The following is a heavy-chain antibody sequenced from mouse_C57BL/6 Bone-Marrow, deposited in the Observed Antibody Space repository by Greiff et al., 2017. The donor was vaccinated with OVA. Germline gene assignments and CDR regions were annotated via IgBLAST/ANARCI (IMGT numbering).Heavy chain of an antibody. Sequence: EVKLMESGPGLVKPSQSLSLTCSVTGYSITSGYYWNWIRQFPGNKLEWMGYISYDGSNNYNPSLKNRISITRDTSKNQFFLKLNSVTTEDTATYYCARSYYDYDEGYFDYWGQGTTLTVSS. CDR3: ARSYYDYDEGYFDY. D-gene: IGHD2-4*01. CDR2: ISYDGSN. CDR1: GYSITSGYY. V-gene: IGHV3-6*01. J-gene: IGHJ2*01.